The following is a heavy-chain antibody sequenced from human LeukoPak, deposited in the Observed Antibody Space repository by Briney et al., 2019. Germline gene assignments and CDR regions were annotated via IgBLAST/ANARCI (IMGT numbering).Heavy chain of an antibody. CDR1: GFTFSSYC. V-gene: IGHV3-74*01. CDR3: VSFYETY. Sequence: GRSLRLSCAASGFTFSSYCMHWVRQAPGKGLVWVSHINSDGSWTSYADSVKGRFTISKDNAKNTVYLQMNSLRAEDTAVYYCVSFYETYWGRGTLVTVSS. J-gene: IGHJ4*02. CDR2: INSDGSWT. D-gene: IGHD2/OR15-2a*01.